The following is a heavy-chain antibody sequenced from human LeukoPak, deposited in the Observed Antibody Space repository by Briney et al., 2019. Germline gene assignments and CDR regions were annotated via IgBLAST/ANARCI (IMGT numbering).Heavy chain of an antibody. CDR2: IHHSGGT. J-gene: IGHJ4*02. D-gene: IGHD3-22*01. V-gene: IGHV4-34*01. Sequence: SETLSLTCAVYDGSFTDYNWSWIRQSPGKGLEWIAEIHHSGGTNYSPTLKCRVTLSVDTSKNQLSLNLRSVTAADTAVYYCVRNGYDSSCYYVWSDYRGQGTLVTVSS. CDR3: VRNGYDSSCYYVWSDY. CDR1: DGSFTDYN.